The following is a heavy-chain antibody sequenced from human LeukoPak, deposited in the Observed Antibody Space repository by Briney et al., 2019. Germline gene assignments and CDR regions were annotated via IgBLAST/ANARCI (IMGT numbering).Heavy chain of an antibody. CDR3: ARDHRYAFDN. V-gene: IGHV3-48*01. D-gene: IGHD5-12*01. CDR2: IGISSGNT. J-gene: IGHJ4*01. CDR1: GFNFIDYS. Sequence: GGSLRLSCAASGFNFIDYSMNWVRQAPGKGLEWISYIGISSGNTKYADSVKGRFTISRDKARNSLYLQMNSLRVEDTAVYYCARDHRYAFDNWGRGTLVTVSS.